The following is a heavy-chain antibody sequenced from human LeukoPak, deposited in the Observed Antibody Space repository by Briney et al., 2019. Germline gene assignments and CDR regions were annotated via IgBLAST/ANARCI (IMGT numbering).Heavy chain of an antibody. CDR3: ARDGGDRLH. D-gene: IGHD2-21*02. V-gene: IGHV3-21*01. J-gene: IGHJ4*02. CDR1: GFLFSSYR. CDR2: ISSSSSYI. Sequence: GGSLRLSCAASGFLFSSYRMNWVRQAPGKGLEWVSCISSSSSYIYYADSVKGRFTISRDNAKKSMYLEMNSLRAEDTAVYYCARDGGDRLHWGQGTLVTVSS.